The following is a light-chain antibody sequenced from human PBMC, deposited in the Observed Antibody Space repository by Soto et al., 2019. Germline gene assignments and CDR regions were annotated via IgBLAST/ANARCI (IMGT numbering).Light chain of an antibody. CDR1: SSDVGNYNL. J-gene: IGLJ1*01. V-gene: IGLV2-23*02. CDR2: EVN. Sequence: QPVLTQPASVSGSPGKSITLSCTGTSSDVGNYNLVSWYQQHPGKAPKLMIYEVNKRPSGVSNRFSGSKSGNTASLTISGLQAEDEADYYCCSNGGASTTYVFGTGTKLTVL. CDR3: CSNGGASTTYV.